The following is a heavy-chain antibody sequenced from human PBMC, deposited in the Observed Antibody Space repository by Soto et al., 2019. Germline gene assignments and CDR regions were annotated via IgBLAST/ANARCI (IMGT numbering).Heavy chain of an antibody. J-gene: IGHJ4*02. CDR1: GYTFASYA. V-gene: IGHV1-18*01. CDR2: ISAYNGNT. Sequence: QVQLVQSGAEVKKPGASVKVSCKPSGYTFASYAISWMRQAPGQGREWMGWISAYNGNTNYAQKLQGRVTMTTDTPTSTAYMALRSLRSDDTAVYYCARDPPPPDYWGQGTLVTVSS. CDR3: ARDPPPPDY.